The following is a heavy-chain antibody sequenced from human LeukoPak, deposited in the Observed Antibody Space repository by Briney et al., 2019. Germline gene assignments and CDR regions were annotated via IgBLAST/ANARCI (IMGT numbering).Heavy chain of an antibody. Sequence: PSETLSLTCTVSGGSVTSGTYFWTWIRQPPGKGLDWIGFISNSGSTNYNPSLKSRVTISRDTSKNRFSLNLNSVTAADTAVYFCARSPSGYRIDYWGQGALVTVSS. V-gene: IGHV4-61*01. J-gene: IGHJ4*02. CDR3: ARSPSGYRIDY. D-gene: IGHD3-22*01. CDR1: GGSVTSGTYF. CDR2: ISNSGST.